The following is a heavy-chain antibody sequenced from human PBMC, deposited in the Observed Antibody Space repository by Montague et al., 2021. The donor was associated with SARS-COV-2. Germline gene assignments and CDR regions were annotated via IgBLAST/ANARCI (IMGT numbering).Heavy chain of an antibody. V-gene: IGHV4-59*01. Sequence: SETLSLTCTVSGASMNNYYWSWIRQPPGKGLEWIGYINYSGSTHYNPSLQSRVTLSKDTSKNQFSLRLTSVTAADTAMYFCARAPIYRGSWYAYFDYWGQGTLVTVSS. J-gene: IGHJ4*02. D-gene: IGHD6-13*01. CDR1: GASMNNYY. CDR3: ARAPIYRGSWYAYFDY. CDR2: INYSGST.